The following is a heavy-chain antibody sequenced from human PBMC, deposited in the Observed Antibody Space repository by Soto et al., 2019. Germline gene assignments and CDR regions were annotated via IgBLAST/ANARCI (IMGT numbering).Heavy chain of an antibody. CDR3: ARDAPIFPTAGYSSSWYGFDY. V-gene: IGHV3-23*01. D-gene: IGHD6-13*01. CDR1: GFTFSSNA. Sequence: PGGSLRLSCAASGFTFSSNAMSWVRQAPGKGLEWVLLISGSGGTTYYGDSVKGRFSISRDNSKNTLYLQMNSLRAEDTAVYYCARDAPIFPTAGYSSSWYGFDYWGQGTLVTVSS. J-gene: IGHJ4*02. CDR2: ISGSGGTT.